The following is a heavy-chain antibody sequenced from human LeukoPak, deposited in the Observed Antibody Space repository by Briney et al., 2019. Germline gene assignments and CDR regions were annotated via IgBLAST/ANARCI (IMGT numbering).Heavy chain of an antibody. CDR2: ISSSSSYI. CDR1: GFTVSSNY. D-gene: IGHD3-16*02. CDR3: AKGGSYRSQPYFDY. V-gene: IGHV3-21*04. J-gene: IGHJ4*02. Sequence: GGSLRLSCAAPGFTVSSNYMNWVRQAPGKGLEWVSSISSSSSYIYYADSVKGRFTISRDNAKNTVYLQMNSLRAEDTAVYYCAKGGSYRSQPYFDYWGQGTPVTVSS.